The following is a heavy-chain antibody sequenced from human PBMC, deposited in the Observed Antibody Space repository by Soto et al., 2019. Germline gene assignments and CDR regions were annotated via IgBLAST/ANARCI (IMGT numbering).Heavy chain of an antibody. J-gene: IGHJ4*02. V-gene: IGHV1-2*02. CDR3: ARDLAKGGGSAGFDF. CDR1: GYTFTVYY. D-gene: IGHD1-26*01. Sequence: QVQLVQSGAEVKKPGASVNDSCKASGYTFTVYYMHWVRQAPGQELEWMGWINPKSGGTMYPQKFQGRVTIAWDRSISTSCRALTRLISDDMAVYFCARDLAKGGGSAGFDFWGQGTLVTVSS. CDR2: INPKSGGT.